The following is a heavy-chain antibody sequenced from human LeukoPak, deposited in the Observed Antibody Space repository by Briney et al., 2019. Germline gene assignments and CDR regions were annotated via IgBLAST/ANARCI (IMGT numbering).Heavy chain of an antibody. CDR3: ARTYSGYGGGDY. V-gene: IGHV4-39*07. Sequence: SETLSLTCTVSGGSISSSSYYWGWIRQPPGKGLEWIGSIYYSGSTYYNPSLKSRVTISVDTSKNQFSLKLSSVTAADTPVYYCARTYSGYGGGDYWGQGTLVTVSS. J-gene: IGHJ4*02. CDR2: IYYSGST. D-gene: IGHD5-12*01. CDR1: GGSISSSSYY.